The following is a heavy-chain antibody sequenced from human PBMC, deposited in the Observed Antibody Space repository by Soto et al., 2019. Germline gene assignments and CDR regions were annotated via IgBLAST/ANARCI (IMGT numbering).Heavy chain of an antibody. CDR1: GGTFSSYT. CDR3: ARGGSGWNDVGAFDI. CDR2: IIPILGIA. Sequence: SVKVSCKASGGTFSSYTISWVRQAPGQGLEWMGRIIPILGIANYAQKFQGRVTITADKSTSTAYMELSSLRSEDTAVYYCARGGSGWNDVGAFDIWGQGTMVTVSS. V-gene: IGHV1-69*02. D-gene: IGHD1-1*01. J-gene: IGHJ3*02.